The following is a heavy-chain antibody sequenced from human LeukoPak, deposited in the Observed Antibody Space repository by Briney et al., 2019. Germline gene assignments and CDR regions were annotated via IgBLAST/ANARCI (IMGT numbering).Heavy chain of an antibody. Sequence: GGSLRLSCAASGFTFSSYSMNWVRQAPGKGLEWVSSISSSSSYIYYADSVKGRFTISRDNAKNSLYLQMNRLRAEDTAVYYCARDGYYDSSGYQYFQHWGQGTLVTVSS. CDR1: GFTFSSYS. D-gene: IGHD3-22*01. CDR3: ARDGYYDSSGYQYFQH. CDR2: ISSSSSYI. J-gene: IGHJ1*01. V-gene: IGHV3-21*01.